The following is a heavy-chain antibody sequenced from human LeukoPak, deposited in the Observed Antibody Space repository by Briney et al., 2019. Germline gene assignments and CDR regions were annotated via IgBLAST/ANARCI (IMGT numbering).Heavy chain of an antibody. D-gene: IGHD4-11*01. CDR2: IKTKTDGGTT. J-gene: IGHJ4*02. CDR3: ITQYFDY. CDR1: GFTFSNAW. V-gene: IGHV3-15*01. Sequence: GGSLRLSCAASGFTFSNAWMNWVRQAPGKGLEWVGRIKTKTDGGTTDYAAHVKGRFTISRDDSKNTVFLQMNSLKTEDTAFYYCITQYFDYWGQGTLVTVSS.